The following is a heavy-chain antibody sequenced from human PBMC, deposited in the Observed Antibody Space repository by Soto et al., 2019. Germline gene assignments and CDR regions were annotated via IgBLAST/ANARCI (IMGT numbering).Heavy chain of an antibody. D-gene: IGHD1-7*01. CDR2: IYYSGST. CDR3: ARVGETGTIDY. CDR1: GGSISSYY. V-gene: IGHV4-59*01. J-gene: IGHJ4*02. Sequence: SETLSLTCTVSGGSISSYYWSWIRQPPGKGLEWIGYIYYSGSTNYNPSLKSRVTISVDTSKNQFSLKLSSVTAADTAVYYCARVGETGTIDYWGQGTLVTAPQ.